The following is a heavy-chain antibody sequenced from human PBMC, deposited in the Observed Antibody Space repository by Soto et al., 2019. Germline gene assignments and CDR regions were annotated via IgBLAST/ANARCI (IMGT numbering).Heavy chain of an antibody. CDR2: ISSSSSTI. J-gene: IGHJ4*02. D-gene: IGHD6-6*01. V-gene: IGHV3-48*01. Sequence: GGSLRLSCAASGFTFSSYSMNWVRQAPGKGLEWVSYISSSSSTIYYADSVKGRFTISRDNAKNSLYLQMNSLRAEDTAVYYCARYRGGSSSSLVLDYWGQGTLVTVSS. CDR1: GFTFSSYS. CDR3: ARYRGGSSSSLVLDY.